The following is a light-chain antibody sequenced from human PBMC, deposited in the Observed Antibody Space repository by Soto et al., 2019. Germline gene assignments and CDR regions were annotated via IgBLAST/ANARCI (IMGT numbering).Light chain of an antibody. CDR1: SSDVGGYNY. CDR2: EVS. J-gene: IGLJ1*01. V-gene: IGLV2-8*01. Sequence: QSVLTQPPSASGSPGQSVTISCTGTSSDVGGYNYVSWYQQHPGKAHKLMIYEVSKRPAGVPYRFSGSKSGNTASLTVSGLQAEDEADYYCSSYAGSNNLVFGKGTKLTVL. CDR3: SSYAGSNNLV.